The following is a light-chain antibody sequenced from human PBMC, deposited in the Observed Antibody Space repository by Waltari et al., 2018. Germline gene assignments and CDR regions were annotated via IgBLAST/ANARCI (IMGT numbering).Light chain of an antibody. Sequence: EVVMTQSPPSLPVTLGQPASISCRSSQSLVHSDGNTYLSWFHQRPGQSPRRLIYKVSNRESGVPDRFSGSGSDTDFTLQISTVEAEDVGVYYCIQGSHWPPYTFGQGTKLEIK. CDR2: KVS. J-gene: IGKJ2*01. V-gene: IGKV2-30*02. CDR3: IQGSHWPPYT. CDR1: QSLVHSDGNTY.